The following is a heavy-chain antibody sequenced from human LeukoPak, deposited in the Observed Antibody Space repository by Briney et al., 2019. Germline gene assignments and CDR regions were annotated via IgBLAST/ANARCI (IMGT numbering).Heavy chain of an antibody. D-gene: IGHD4-23*01. CDR3: ARDADYGGNSGPYY. CDR2: FDPEDGET. Sequence: ASVKVSCKVSGYTLTELSMHWVRQAPGKGLEWMGGFDPEDGETIYAQKFQGRVTMTEDTSTDTAYMELSSLRSEDTAVYYCARDADYGGNSGPYYWGQGTLVTVSS. CDR1: GYTLTELS. J-gene: IGHJ4*02. V-gene: IGHV1-24*01.